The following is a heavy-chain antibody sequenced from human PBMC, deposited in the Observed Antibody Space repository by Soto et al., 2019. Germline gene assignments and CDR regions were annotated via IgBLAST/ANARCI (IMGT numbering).Heavy chain of an antibody. J-gene: IGHJ4*02. CDR1: GFTVSNHY. CDR3: ARTFSGDYHLGL. D-gene: IGHD1-26*01. Sequence: GGSLRLSCAASGFTVSNHYMSWVRQAPGKGLEWVSVIYAGGNTYYADSVKGRFTISRDSSKNTLYLQMNSLRAEDSAMYYCARTFSGDYHLGLWGQGTLVTSPQ. V-gene: IGHV3-53*01. CDR2: IYAGGNT.